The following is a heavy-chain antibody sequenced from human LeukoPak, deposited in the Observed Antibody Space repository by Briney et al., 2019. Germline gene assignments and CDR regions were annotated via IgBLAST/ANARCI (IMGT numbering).Heavy chain of an antibody. V-gene: IGHV1-46*01. CDR3: ARKFLGSRGYYFDY. CDR1: GYTFTSYG. J-gene: IGHJ4*02. Sequence: ASVKVSCKASGYTFTSYGISWVRQAPGQGLEWMGIINPSGGSTSYAQKFQGRVTMTRDKSKSTAYMELSSLRSDDTAVYYCARKFLGSRGYYFDYWGQGTLVTVSS. D-gene: IGHD3-10*01. CDR2: INPSGGST.